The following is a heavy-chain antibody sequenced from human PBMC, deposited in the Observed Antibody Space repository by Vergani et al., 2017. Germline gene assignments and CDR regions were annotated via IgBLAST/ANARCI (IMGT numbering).Heavy chain of an antibody. Sequence: EVQLVESGGGLVQPGGSLRLSCAASGFTFSSYWMSWVRQAPGKGLEWVANIKQDGSEKYYVDSVKGRFTISRDNAKNSLYLQMNSLRAEDTAVYYCARDRRYADWGAFDIWGQGTMVTVSS. CDR2: IKQDGSEK. CDR3: ARDRRYADWGAFDI. J-gene: IGHJ3*02. V-gene: IGHV3-7*01. CDR1: GFTFSSYW. D-gene: IGHD3-16*01.